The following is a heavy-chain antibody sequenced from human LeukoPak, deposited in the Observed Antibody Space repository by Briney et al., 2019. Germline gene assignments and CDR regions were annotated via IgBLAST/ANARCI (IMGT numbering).Heavy chain of an antibody. Sequence: GGSLRLSCAASEFTFSNYWMSWVRQAPGKGLEWVAHINQDGSEEHYMDSVKARFIISRDNAKNSLSLQMDSLRAEDTAVYYCVRDGGVSGYDLLDYWGQGTLVTVSS. CDR1: EFTFSNYW. CDR3: VRDGGVSGYDLLDY. CDR2: INQDGSEE. J-gene: IGHJ4*02. D-gene: IGHD5-12*01. V-gene: IGHV3-7*01.